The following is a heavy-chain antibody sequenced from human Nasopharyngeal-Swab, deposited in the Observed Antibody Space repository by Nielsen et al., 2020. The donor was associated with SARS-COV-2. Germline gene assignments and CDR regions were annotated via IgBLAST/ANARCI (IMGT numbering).Heavy chain of an antibody. D-gene: IGHD3-3*01. CDR2: ISSSSSTT. J-gene: IGHJ6*02. CDR3: ARDDDFWSGYSNGMDV. CDR1: GFTFSTYD. V-gene: IGHV3-48*04. Sequence: GESLKISCAASGFTFSTYDMKWVRQAPGKGLEWVSYISSSSSTTYYADSVKGRFTISRDNAKNSLYLQMNSLRAEDTAVYYCARDDDFWSGYSNGMDVWGQGTTVTVSS.